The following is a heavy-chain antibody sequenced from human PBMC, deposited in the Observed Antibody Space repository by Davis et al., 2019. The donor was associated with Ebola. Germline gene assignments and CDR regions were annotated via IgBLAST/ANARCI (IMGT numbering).Heavy chain of an antibody. Sequence: SETLSLTCTASGGSINSYCWNWIRQPPGKGLEWIGYIYYSGSTNYNPSLKSRVTISVDTSKNQFSLKLSSVTAADTAVYYCARDSRWLVPGTYYYYGMDVWGQGTTVTVSS. D-gene: IGHD6-19*01. V-gene: IGHV4-59*01. J-gene: IGHJ6*02. CDR2: IYYSGST. CDR3: ARDSRWLVPGTYYYYGMDV. CDR1: GGSINSYC.